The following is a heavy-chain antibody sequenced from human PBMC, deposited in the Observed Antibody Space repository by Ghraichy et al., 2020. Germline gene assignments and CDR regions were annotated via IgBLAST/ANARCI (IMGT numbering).Heavy chain of an antibody. CDR1: GYKFTAFY. J-gene: IGHJ4*02. CDR2: ININSGNT. V-gene: IGHV1-2*04. CDR3: ARALGQQLVRYHLEH. D-gene: IGHD6-13*01. Sequence: ASVKVSCKASGYKFTAFYIHWVRQTPGQGLEWMGWININSGNTNYAEKFQDSVTMTRDTSLNTVYIELSDLRSDDTAIYYCARALGQQLVRYHLEHWGQGTLLTVSS.